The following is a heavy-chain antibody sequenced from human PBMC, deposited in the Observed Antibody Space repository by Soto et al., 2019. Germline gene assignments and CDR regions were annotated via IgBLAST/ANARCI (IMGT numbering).Heavy chain of an antibody. D-gene: IGHD5-18*01. CDR2: LSFDGNNK. CDR3: ARGPFGDAAMVTNYFDY. V-gene: IGHV3-30-3*01. CDR1: GFTFSNYA. Sequence: QVQLVESGGGVVQPGRSLRLSCAASGFTFSNYAIHWVRQAPGKGLDWVAVLSFDGNNKHYADSVKGRFTISRDNSKNTLYLQMNSLRAEDTAIYYCARGPFGDAAMVTNYFDYWGQGTLVTVSS. J-gene: IGHJ4*02.